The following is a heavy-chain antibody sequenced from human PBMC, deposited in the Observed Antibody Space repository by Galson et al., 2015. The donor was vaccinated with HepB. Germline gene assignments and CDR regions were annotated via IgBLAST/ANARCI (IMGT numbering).Heavy chain of an antibody. Sequence: QGRFTISRDNSKNTLHLQMNSLRAEDTAVYYCARASSLYGSGSYFDYWGQGTLVTVSS. CDR3: ARASSLYGSGSYFDY. J-gene: IGHJ4*02. V-gene: IGHV3-30*07. D-gene: IGHD3-10*01.